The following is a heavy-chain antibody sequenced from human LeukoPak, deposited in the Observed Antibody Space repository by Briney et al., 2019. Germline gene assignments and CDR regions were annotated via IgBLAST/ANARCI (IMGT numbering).Heavy chain of an antibody. V-gene: IGHV2-5*02. CDR2: IYWDDDK. CDR3: AHLGAVAATGYFDY. J-gene: IGHJ4*02. D-gene: IGHD2-15*01. CDR1: GFSLSTSGVG. Sequence: SGPTLVNPPQTLTLTCTFSGFSLSTSGVGVGWIRQPPGKALEWLALIYWDDDKRYSPSLKSRLTITKDTSKNQVVLTMTNMDPVDTATYYCAHLGAVAATGYFDYWGQGTLVTVSS.